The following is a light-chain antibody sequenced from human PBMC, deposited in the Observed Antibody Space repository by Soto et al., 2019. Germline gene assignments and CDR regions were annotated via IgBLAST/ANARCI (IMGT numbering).Light chain of an antibody. Sequence: EIVLTQSPGTLSLSPGERASLCCRASESVSSTSLAWYQQKPGQAPRLLMYGVSSRATGIPDRFSGSGSGTDFTLTINRLEPEDFAVYFCQQYDNSVWTFGQGTKVEIK. V-gene: IGKV3-20*01. J-gene: IGKJ1*01. CDR1: ESVSSTS. CDR3: QQYDNSVWT. CDR2: GVS.